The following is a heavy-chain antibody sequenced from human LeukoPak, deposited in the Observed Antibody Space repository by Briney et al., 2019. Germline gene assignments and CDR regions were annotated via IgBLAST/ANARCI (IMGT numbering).Heavy chain of an antibody. Sequence: GGSLRLSCAASGFTFSSYGMHWVRQAPGKGLEWVAFIRYDGSNKYYADSVKGRFTISRDNSKNTLYLQMNSLRAEDTAVYYCAKDSMWFGEFLTWFDPWGQGTLVTVSS. CDR3: AKDSMWFGEFLTWFDP. CDR1: GFTFSSYG. D-gene: IGHD3-10*01. CDR2: IRYDGSNK. V-gene: IGHV3-30*02. J-gene: IGHJ5*02.